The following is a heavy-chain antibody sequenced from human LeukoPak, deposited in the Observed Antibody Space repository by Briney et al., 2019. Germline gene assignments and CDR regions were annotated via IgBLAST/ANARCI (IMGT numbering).Heavy chain of an antibody. CDR1: GFTFANYP. CDR3: AKKAGTNSHYFDS. D-gene: IGHD1-1*01. J-gene: IGHJ4*02. V-gene: IGHV3-23*01. Sequence: PGGSLRLSCAASGFTFANYPMSWVRQAPGKGLEWVSAISASGYSTYYADSVKGRFTISRDNFKNTLHLQMNSLRAEDTAVYFCAKKAGTNSHYFDSWGQGTLVTASS. CDR2: ISASGYST.